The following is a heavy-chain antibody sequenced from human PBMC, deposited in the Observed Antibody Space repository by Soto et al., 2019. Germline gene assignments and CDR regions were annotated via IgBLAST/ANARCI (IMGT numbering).Heavy chain of an antibody. J-gene: IGHJ5*02. V-gene: IGHV3-23*01. D-gene: IGHD5-18*01. CDR3: AKVMVKNWFDP. CDR2: ISGSGGST. CDR1: GFTFSSYA. Sequence: GGSLRLSCAASGFTFSSYAMSWVRQAPGRGLEWVSAISGSGGSTYYADSVKGRFTISRDNSKNTLYLQMSSLRAEDTAVYYCAKVMVKNWFDPWGQGTLVTVSS.